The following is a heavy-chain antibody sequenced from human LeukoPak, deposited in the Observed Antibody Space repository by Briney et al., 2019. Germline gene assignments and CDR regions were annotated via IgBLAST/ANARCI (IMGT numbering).Heavy chain of an antibody. CDR1: GGSISSSIYY. J-gene: IGHJ5*02. Sequence: SETPSLTCIVSGGSISSSIYYWAWVRQPPGKGLEWIGTVFYNGATQCSPSLKSRVTISVDTSKNQFSLKLSSVTAADTAVYYCATIPCSGGSCYAAPWGQGTLVTVSS. V-gene: IGHV4-39*07. CDR2: VFYNGAT. CDR3: ATIPCSGGSCYAAP. D-gene: IGHD2-15*01.